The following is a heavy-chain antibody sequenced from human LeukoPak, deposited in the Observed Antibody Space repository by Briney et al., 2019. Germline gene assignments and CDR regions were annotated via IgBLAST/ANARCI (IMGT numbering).Heavy chain of an antibody. D-gene: IGHD5-18*01. Sequence: SSVKVSCKASGGTFSSYAISWVRQAPGQGLDWIGGIIPIFGTANYAQKFQGRVTITTDESTSTAYMELSSLRSEDTAVYYCAVTKSGYSYGSPSYYFDYWGQGTLVTVSS. CDR3: AVTKSGYSYGSPSYYFDY. J-gene: IGHJ4*02. V-gene: IGHV1-69*05. CDR1: GGTFSSYA. CDR2: IIPIFGTA.